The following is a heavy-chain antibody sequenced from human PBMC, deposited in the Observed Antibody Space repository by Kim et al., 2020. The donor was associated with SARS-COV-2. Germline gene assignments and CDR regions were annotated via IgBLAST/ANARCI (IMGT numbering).Heavy chain of an antibody. Sequence: YHPALKSRVTISVDTSKNQFSLKLSSVTAADTAVYYCARQEVWNYGCLDYWGQGTLVTVSS. D-gene: IGHD1-7*01. CDR3: ARQEVWNYGCLDY. J-gene: IGHJ4*02. V-gene: IGHV4-39*01.